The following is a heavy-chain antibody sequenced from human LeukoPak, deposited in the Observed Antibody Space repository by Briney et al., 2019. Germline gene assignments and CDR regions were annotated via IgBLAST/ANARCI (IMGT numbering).Heavy chain of an antibody. J-gene: IGHJ4*02. CDR2: INHSGST. Sequence: SETLSLTCAVYGGSFSGYYWSWIRQPPGKGLEWIGEINHSGSTNYNPSLKSRVTISVDTSKNQFSLKLSSMTAADTAVYYCARGLLSVPYSSGWYSPRVPFDYWGQGTLVTVSS. CDR3: ARGLLSVPYSSGWYSPRVPFDY. V-gene: IGHV4-34*01. D-gene: IGHD6-19*01. CDR1: GGSFSGYY.